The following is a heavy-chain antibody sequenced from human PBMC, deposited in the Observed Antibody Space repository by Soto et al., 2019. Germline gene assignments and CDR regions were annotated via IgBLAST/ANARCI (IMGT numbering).Heavy chain of an antibody. Sequence: QVQVVQSGAEVKKPGSSVKVSCKASGGSYSTYTISWVRQAPGQGLEWMGRIIPILGIANYAQAFQGRVTITADKATSTAYMELSDLRSEDTALSYCARESVCAYPLLDYWGQGTLVTVSS. V-gene: IGHV1-69*08. CDR3: ARESVCAYPLLDY. CDR1: GGSYSTYT. J-gene: IGHJ4*02. CDR2: IIPILGIA. D-gene: IGHD2-2*01.